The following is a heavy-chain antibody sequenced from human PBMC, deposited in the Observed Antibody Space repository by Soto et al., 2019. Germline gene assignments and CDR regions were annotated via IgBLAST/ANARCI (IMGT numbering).Heavy chain of an antibody. CDR1: GFTVSSNF. V-gene: IGHV3-53*04. J-gene: IGHJ4*02. Sequence: EVQLVESGGDSVQPGGSLRLSCAASGFTVSSNFMSWVRQAPGKGLEWVSVIYSGGTAYYADSVKGRFTISRHNSKNTLYLQMNSLRPEDTAVYYCARGAGYSSGWYDYWGQGTLVTVSS. CDR2: IYSGGTA. CDR3: ARGAGYSSGWYDY. D-gene: IGHD6-19*01.